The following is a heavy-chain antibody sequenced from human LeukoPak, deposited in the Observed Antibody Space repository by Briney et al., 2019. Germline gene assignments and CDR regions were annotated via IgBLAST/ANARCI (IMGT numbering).Heavy chain of an antibody. J-gene: IGHJ5*02. D-gene: IGHD4-17*01. V-gene: IGHV4-34*01. Sequence: SETLSLTCAVYGGSFSVYYWSWIREPPGKGLEWIGEINHSGSTNYNPSLKSRVTISVDTSKNQFSRKLSSVTAADTAVYYCARGGWGHDYGDYQYWFDPWGQGTLVTVSS. CDR1: GGSFSVYY. CDR2: INHSGST. CDR3: ARGGWGHDYGDYQYWFDP.